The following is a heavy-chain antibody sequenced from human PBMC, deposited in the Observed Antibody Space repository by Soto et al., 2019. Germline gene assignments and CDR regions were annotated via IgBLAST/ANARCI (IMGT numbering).Heavy chain of an antibody. J-gene: IGHJ6*03. CDR2: INHSGST. Sequence: SEALSLTCAVYGGSFSGYYWSWIRLPPGKGLEWIGEINHSGSTNYNPSLKSRVTISVDTSKNQFSLKLSSVTAADTAVYYCARGPTIGYCSSISFYGAWHYYNYTDVWRNGTPVP. V-gene: IGHV4-34*01. D-gene: IGHD2-2*01. CDR3: ARGPTIGYCSSISFYGAWHYYNYTDV. CDR1: GGSFSGYY.